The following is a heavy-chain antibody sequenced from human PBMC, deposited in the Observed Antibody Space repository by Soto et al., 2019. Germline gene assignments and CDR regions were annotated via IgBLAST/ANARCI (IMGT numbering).Heavy chain of an antibody. CDR1: GFTFSSYG. V-gene: IGHV3-33*08. CDR3: AREGAAEYYYYGMDV. CDR2: IWYDGSNK. D-gene: IGHD6-25*01. J-gene: IGHJ6*02. Sequence: VQLVESGGGLVQPGGSLRLSCAASGFTFSSYGMHWVRQAPGKGLEWVAVIWYDGSNKYYADSVKGRFTISRDNSKNTLYLQMNSLRAEDTAVYYCAREGAAEYYYYGMDVWGQGTTVTVSS.